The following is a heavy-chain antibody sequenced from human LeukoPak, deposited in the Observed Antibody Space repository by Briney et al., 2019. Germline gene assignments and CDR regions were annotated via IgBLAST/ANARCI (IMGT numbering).Heavy chain of an antibody. V-gene: IGHV3-7*01. CDR1: GFTFSGHW. J-gene: IGHJ4*02. CDR2: INQGGSDK. CDR3: TRDRSRAEDD. D-gene: IGHD1-14*01. Sequence: GGSLRLSCAASGFTFSGHWMSWVRQAPGKGLEWVANINQGGSDKYYVDSVKGRFTISRDNANNLLYLQMNSLKGEGTAVYYCTRDRSRAEDDWGQGTLVTVSS.